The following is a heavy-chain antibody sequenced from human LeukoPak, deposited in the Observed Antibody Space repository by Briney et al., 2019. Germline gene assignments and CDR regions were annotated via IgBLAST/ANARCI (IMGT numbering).Heavy chain of an antibody. V-gene: IGHV1-69*13. J-gene: IGHJ4*02. Sequence: GASVKVSCKASRGTFSSYGISWVRQAPGQGLEWMGGIIPIFGTANYAQKFQGRVTITADQSTSTAYMELSSLRSDDTAVYYCARTSRRIQLWPTGYYFDYWGQGTLVTVSS. D-gene: IGHD5-18*01. CDR2: IIPIFGTA. CDR1: RGTFSSYG. CDR3: ARTSRRIQLWPTGYYFDY.